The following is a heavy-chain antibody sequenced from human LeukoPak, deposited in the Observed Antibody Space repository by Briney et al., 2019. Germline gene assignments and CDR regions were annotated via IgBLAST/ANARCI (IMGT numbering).Heavy chain of an antibody. CDR1: GFTFSSYW. CDR2: IKQDGSEK. Sequence: SGGSLRLSCAASGFTFSSYWMSWVRQAPGKGLEWVANIKQDGSEKYYVGSVKGRFTISRDNAKNSLYLQMNSLRAEDTAVYYCARAALYCSGGSCYSGYFDYWGQGTLVTVSS. J-gene: IGHJ4*02. CDR3: ARAALYCSGGSCYSGYFDY. V-gene: IGHV3-7*01. D-gene: IGHD2-15*01.